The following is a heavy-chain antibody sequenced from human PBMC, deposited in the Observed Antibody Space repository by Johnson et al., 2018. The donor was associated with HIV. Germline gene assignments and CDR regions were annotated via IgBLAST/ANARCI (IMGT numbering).Heavy chain of an antibody. CDR3: GRAKGNSYYGSGHDAFDI. CDR2: INWHGGST. V-gene: IGHV3-20*04. J-gene: IGHJ3*02. CDR1: GFTFYNYA. Sequence: VQLVESGGGVVRPGGSLRLSCAASGFTFYNYAMSWVRQTPGKGLEWVSGINWHGGSTGYADSVKGRFTISRDNSKNTLFLQLNSLRAEDTAVYYCGRAKGNSYYGSGHDAFDIWGRGTIVTVSS. D-gene: IGHD3-10*01.